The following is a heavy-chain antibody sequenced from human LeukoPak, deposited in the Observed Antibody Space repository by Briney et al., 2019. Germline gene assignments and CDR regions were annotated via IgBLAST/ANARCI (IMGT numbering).Heavy chain of an antibody. D-gene: IGHD5-24*01. Sequence: SETLSLTCTVSGGSISSGGYYWSWIRQHPGKGLEWIGYIYYSGSTYYNPSLKSRVTISVDTSKNQFSLKLSSVTAADTAVYYCARAERWLHPLEYWGQGTLVTVSS. V-gene: IGHV4-31*03. CDR2: IYYSGST. J-gene: IGHJ4*02. CDR3: ARAERWLHPLEY. CDR1: GGSISSGGYY.